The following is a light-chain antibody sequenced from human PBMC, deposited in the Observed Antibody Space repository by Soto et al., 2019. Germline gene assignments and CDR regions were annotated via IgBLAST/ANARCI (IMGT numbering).Light chain of an antibody. V-gene: IGKV3-15*01. CDR1: QSVSSN. Sequence: EIVMTQSPATLSVSPGERATLSCRASQSVSSNLAWYQQKPGQAPRLLIYGASTRATGIPARFSGSGSGTDSTLTISSLQSEDFAIYFCQQYNNWPPDRTFGQGTKVEIK. CDR2: GAS. J-gene: IGKJ1*01. CDR3: QQYNNWPPDRT.